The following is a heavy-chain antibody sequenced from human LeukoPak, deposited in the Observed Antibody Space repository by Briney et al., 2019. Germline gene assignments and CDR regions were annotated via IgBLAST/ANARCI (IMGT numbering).Heavy chain of an antibody. J-gene: IGHJ4*02. CDR3: AGSAITNLDS. V-gene: IGHV3-66*01. CDR1: GFTVTSNF. Sequence: GGALRLSCAASGFTVTSNFMSWVRQAPAKELEWVSVIHSGGTTYYSDSVKGRFTISRDISKNALFLQMNSLRGDDTAVYYCAGSAITNLDSWGQGNLVTVSS. CDR2: IHSGGTT. D-gene: IGHD3-10*01.